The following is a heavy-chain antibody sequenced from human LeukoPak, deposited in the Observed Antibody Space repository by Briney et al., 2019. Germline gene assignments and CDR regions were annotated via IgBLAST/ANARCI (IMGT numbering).Heavy chain of an antibody. CDR3: AREHPRWYAFDI. J-gene: IGHJ3*02. V-gene: IGHV3-48*01. CDR1: GFTFSSYS. Sequence: AGGSLRLSCAASGFTFSSYSMNWIRQAPGKGLEWVSYSQSFTGTTSYADSVKGRFTISRDNSKNTLYLQMNSLRAEDTAVYYCAREHPRWYAFDIWGQGTMVTVSS. CDR2: SQSFTGTT.